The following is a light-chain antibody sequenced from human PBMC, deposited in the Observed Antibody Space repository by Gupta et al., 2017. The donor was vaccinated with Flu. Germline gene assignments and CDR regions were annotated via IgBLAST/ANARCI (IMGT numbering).Light chain of an antibody. V-gene: IGKV3-11*01. CDR3: QQRIDGPPDVT. Sequence: IVLTQSPATLSLSPGERATLSCRASQSINNYLVWYQHKPGQAPRLLVYDASNRATGIPDRFSGSGAGTDFTLTINSREPEDFAVYYCQQRIDGPPDVTFGQGTRLEIK. J-gene: IGKJ5*01. CDR2: DAS. CDR1: QSINNY.